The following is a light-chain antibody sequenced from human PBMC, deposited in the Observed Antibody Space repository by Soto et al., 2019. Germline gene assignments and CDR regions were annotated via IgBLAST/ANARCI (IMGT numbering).Light chain of an antibody. CDR3: CSYPGSSILYV. V-gene: IGLV2-23*02. CDR2: EVS. CDR1: SNYNL. Sequence: QSVLTQPASVSGSPGQSITISCTGTSNYNLVSWYQQHPGKAPKLVIYEVSERPSGVSNRFSGSKSGNTASLTISGLQAEDEAYYYCCSYPGSSILYVFGTGTKVTVL. J-gene: IGLJ1*01.